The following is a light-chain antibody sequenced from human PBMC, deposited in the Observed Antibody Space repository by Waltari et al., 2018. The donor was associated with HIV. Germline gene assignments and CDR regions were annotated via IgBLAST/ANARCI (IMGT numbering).Light chain of an antibody. CDR3: SSYRNSTFYV. CDR1: TSDVGGYNY. J-gene: IGLJ1*01. V-gene: IGLV2-14*03. CDR2: DVS. Sequence: QSALTQPASVSGSPGQSITISCTGTTSDVGGYNYVSWYQQPPGKAPRVIIYDVSNRPSGVSDCFSGSKSGNTASLTISGLQAEDEADYFCSSYRNSTFYVFGNGTKVTVL.